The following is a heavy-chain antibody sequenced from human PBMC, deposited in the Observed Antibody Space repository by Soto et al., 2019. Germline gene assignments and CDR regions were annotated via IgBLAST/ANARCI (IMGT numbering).Heavy chain of an antibody. CDR3: ARAGQKWYFDL. CDR1: GYTFTSYY. Sequence: QVQLVQSGAEVKKPGASVKVSCQASGYTFTSYYIHWVRQAPGQGLEWMGSINPNSGATYFAQTLQGWVTMSRDTSLSTAYMELSRLRSDDTAVYYCARAGQKWYFDLWGRGTLVTVSS. J-gene: IGHJ2*01. V-gene: IGHV1-2*04. CDR2: INPNSGAT.